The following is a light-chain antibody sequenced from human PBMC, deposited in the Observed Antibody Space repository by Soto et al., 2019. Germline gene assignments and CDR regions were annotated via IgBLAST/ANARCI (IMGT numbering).Light chain of an antibody. CDR3: QQYNNWPPLT. Sequence: DVQMTQSPSSVSASVGDRLNITCRASRDISNSLAWYQQTPGKAPKLLLRGASSLHRGVSSRFSGGGAGTEFTLTISSLQSEDFAVYYCQQYNNWPPLTFGGGTKVDIK. V-gene: IGKV1-12*01. J-gene: IGKJ4*01. CDR1: RDISNS. CDR2: GAS.